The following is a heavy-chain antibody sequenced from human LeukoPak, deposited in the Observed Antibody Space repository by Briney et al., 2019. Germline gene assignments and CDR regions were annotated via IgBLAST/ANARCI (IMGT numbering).Heavy chain of an antibody. Sequence: SETLSLTCAVYGGSLGGYYWSWIRQTPGKGRQWIGEINHSGSTNYNPSRKSRVTISVETSKNQFSLKLSSVTAADTAVYYCARHREYGSGTRYSFDYWGQGTPVTVSS. CDR1: GGSLGGYY. V-gene: IGHV4-34*01. D-gene: IGHD3-10*01. CDR2: INHSGST. CDR3: ARHREYGSGTRYSFDY. J-gene: IGHJ4*02.